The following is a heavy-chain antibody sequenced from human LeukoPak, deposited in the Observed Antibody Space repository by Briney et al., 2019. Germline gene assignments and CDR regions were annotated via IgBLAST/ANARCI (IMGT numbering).Heavy chain of an antibody. V-gene: IGHV4-59*01. D-gene: IGHD5-24*01. CDR2: IHSSGSA. Sequence: SETLSLTCTVSGASLNDYYWSWIRQPPGKALEWIGFIHSSGSANSNPSLTSRVTISIDASKNQFSLNLRSLTAADTAVYFCASGAADGYNFGFDYWGQGTLAAVSS. CDR1: GASLNDYY. J-gene: IGHJ4*02. CDR3: ASGAADGYNFGFDY.